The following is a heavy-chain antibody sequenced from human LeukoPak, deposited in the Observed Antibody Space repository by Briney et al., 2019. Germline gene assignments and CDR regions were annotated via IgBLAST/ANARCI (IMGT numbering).Heavy chain of an antibody. V-gene: IGHV1-3*01. CDR3: ARDFSSSWLYYYYYYGMDV. J-gene: IGHJ6*02. CDR2: INAGNGNT. Sequence: GASVKVSCKASGYTFTSYAMHWVRQAPGQRLEWVGWINAGNGNTKYSQKFQGRVTITRDTSASTAYMELSSLRSEDTAVYYCARDFSSSWLYYYYYYGMDVWGQGTTVTVSS. CDR1: GYTFTSYA. D-gene: IGHD6-13*01.